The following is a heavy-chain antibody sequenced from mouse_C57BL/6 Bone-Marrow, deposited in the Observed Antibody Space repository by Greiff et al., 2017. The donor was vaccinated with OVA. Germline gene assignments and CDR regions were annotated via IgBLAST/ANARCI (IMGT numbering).Heavy chain of an antibody. Sequence: VQLQQSGAELVRPGTSVKVSCKASGYAFTNYLIEWVKQRPGQGLEWIGVINPGSGGTNYNEKFKGKATLTADKSSSTAYMQLSSLTSEDSAVYFWARSGGGENYFDYWGQGTTLTVSS. D-gene: IGHD3-2*02. J-gene: IGHJ2*01. V-gene: IGHV1-54*01. CDR1: GYAFTNYL. CDR2: INPGSGGT. CDR3: ARSGGGENYFDY.